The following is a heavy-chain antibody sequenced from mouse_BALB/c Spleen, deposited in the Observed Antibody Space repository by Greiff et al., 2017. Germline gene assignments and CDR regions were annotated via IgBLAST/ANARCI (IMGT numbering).Heavy chain of an antibody. D-gene: IGHD1-1*01. J-gene: IGHJ1*01. V-gene: IGHV1S56*01. CDR2: IYPGDGST. CDR3: ARSYYYGSSYDFDV. CDR1: GYTFTSYD. Sequence: QVQLQQSGPQLVRPGASVKISCKASGYTFTSYDINWVKQRPGQGLEWIGWIYPGDGSTKYNEKFKGKATLTADKSSSTAYMQLSSLTSENSAVYFCARSYYYGSSYDFDVWGAGTTVTVSS.